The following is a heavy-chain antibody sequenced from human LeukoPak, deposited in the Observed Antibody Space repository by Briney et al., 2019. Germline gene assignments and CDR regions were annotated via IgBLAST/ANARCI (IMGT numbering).Heavy chain of an antibody. CDR2: IKEDGSEK. CDR1: RFTFSNYW. V-gene: IGHV3-7*01. J-gene: IGHJ4*02. CDR3: ASTYYYDSSGDY. Sequence: GGSLRLSCTVSRFTFSNYWMSWVRQAPGKGLEWVANIKEDGSEKYYVDSVKGRFTISRDNAKNSLYLQMNSLRAEDTAVYYCASTYYYDSSGDYWGQGTLVTVSS. D-gene: IGHD3-22*01.